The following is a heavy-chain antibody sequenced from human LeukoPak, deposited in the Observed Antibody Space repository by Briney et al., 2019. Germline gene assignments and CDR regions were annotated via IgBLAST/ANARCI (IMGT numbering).Heavy chain of an antibody. CDR3: ARQTSIAVAGTLGY. Sequence: GESLKISCKGSGYSFTSYWIGLGRQMPGKGLGWMGIIYPGDSDTRYSPSFQGQVTISADKSISAAYLQWSSLKASDTAMYYCARQTSIAVAGTLGYWGQGTLVTVSS. CDR2: IYPGDSDT. V-gene: IGHV5-51*01. J-gene: IGHJ4*02. D-gene: IGHD6-19*01. CDR1: GYSFTSYW.